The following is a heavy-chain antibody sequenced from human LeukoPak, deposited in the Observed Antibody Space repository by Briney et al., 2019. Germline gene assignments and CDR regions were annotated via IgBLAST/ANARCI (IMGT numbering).Heavy chain of an antibody. D-gene: IGHD2-2*01. V-gene: IGHV4-34*01. CDR1: GGSFSGYY. Sequence: SETLSLTCAVYGGSFSGYYWSWIRQPPGKGLEWIGEINHSGSTNYNPSLKSRVTISVDTSKNQFSLKLSSVTAADTAVYYCASGRYCSSTSCYLIYYYMDVWGKGTTVTVSS. J-gene: IGHJ6*03. CDR2: INHSGST. CDR3: ASGRYCSSTSCYLIYYYMDV.